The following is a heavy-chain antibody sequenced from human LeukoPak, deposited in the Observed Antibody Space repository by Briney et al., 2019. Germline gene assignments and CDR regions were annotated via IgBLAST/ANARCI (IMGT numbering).Heavy chain of an antibody. Sequence: PSETLSLTCTVSGGSISSSSYYWGWIRQPPGKGLEWIGSIYYSGSTYYNPSLKSRVTISVDTSKNQFSLKLSSVTAADTAVYYCAGGLGYYDSSGYPPYYYYMDVWGKGTTVTISS. CDR2: IYYSGST. J-gene: IGHJ6*03. CDR3: AGGLGYYDSSGYPPYYYYMDV. V-gene: IGHV4-39*07. D-gene: IGHD3-22*01. CDR1: GGSISSSSYY.